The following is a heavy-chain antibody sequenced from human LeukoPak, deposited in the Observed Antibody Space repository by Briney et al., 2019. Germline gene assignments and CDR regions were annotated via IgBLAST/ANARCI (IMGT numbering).Heavy chain of an antibody. CDR1: GGSISSYH. D-gene: IGHD6-19*01. V-gene: IGHV4-59*01. Sequence: PSETLSLTCTVSGGSISSYHWSWIRQPPGKGLEWIGFFYNSGSTNYNPSLKSRVTISVDTSKNQFSLKLSSVTAADTAVYYCARGGGGEYSSGWYDYWGQGTLVTVSS. J-gene: IGHJ4*02. CDR2: FYNSGST. CDR3: ARGGGGEYSSGWYDY.